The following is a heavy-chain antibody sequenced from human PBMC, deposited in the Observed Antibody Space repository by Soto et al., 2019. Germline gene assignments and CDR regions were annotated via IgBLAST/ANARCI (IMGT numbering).Heavy chain of an antibody. Sequence: ASVKVSCYVSGYTLTESSMHWVPQAPGKGLEWMGGFDPEDGETIYAQKFQGRVTMTEDTSTDTAYMELSSLRSEDTAVYYCATVGMTAGFDYWGQGTLVTVSS. CDR2: FDPEDGET. CDR3: ATVGMTAGFDY. D-gene: IGHD2-21*02. CDR1: GYTLTESS. J-gene: IGHJ4*02. V-gene: IGHV1-24*01.